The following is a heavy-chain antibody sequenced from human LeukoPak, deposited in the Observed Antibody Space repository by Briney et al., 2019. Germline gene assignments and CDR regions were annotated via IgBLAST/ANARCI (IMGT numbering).Heavy chain of an antibody. CDR3: AKAASSSWPSYYYGMDV. CDR2: ITGSGGNT. Sequence: QAGGSLRLSCAVSGFTFSSYTMNWVRQAPGKGLEWVSVITGSGGNTYYADSVKGRFTFSKDNSKNTVYLQMSSLRVDDTAVYYCAKAASSSWPSYYYGMDVWGQGTTVTVSS. V-gene: IGHV3-23*01. J-gene: IGHJ6*02. CDR1: GFTFSSYT. D-gene: IGHD6-13*01.